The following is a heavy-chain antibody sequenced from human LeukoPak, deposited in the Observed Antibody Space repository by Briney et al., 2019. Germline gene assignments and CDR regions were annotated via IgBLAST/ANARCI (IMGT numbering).Heavy chain of an antibody. CDR2: IWYDGSNK. D-gene: IGHD2/OR15-2a*01. Sequence: GGSLRLSCAASGFTFSSYGMHWVRQAPGKGLEWVALIWYDGSNKYYADSVKGRLTISRDISKNTLYLQMNSLRAEDTAVYYCAREGPRGNSQFDYWGQGTLVTVSS. CDR1: GFTFSSYG. J-gene: IGHJ4*02. V-gene: IGHV3-33*01. CDR3: AREGPRGNSQFDY.